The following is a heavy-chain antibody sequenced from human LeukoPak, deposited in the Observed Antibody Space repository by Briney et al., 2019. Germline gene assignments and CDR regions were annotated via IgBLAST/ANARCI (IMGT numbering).Heavy chain of an antibody. CDR3: AKDDAWGRYKD. CDR1: GFTFSSHG. D-gene: IGHD3-16*01. CDR2: ISPSGGIT. Sequence: GGTLRLSCAASGFTFSSHGMNWVRQAPGKGLEWVSGISPSGGITYYTDSVKGRFTISRDNSKNTVSLQMNSLRGDDTAVYYCAKDDAWGRYKDWGQGTLVAVSS. J-gene: IGHJ1*01. V-gene: IGHV3-23*01.